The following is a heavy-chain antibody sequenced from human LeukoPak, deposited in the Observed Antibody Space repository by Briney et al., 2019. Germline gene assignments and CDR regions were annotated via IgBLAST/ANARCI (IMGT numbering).Heavy chain of an antibody. V-gene: IGHV3-30*02. CDR1: GFTVSPYG. Sequence: PGGSLRLSCAASGFTVSPYGMHWVRQAPGKGLEWVTFIRFDGSNEYYTDSVKGRFTISRDNSKNTLYLQMNSLRPEDTAVYYCAGDFDYWGQGTLATVSS. CDR2: IRFDGSNE. CDR3: AGDFDY. J-gene: IGHJ4*02.